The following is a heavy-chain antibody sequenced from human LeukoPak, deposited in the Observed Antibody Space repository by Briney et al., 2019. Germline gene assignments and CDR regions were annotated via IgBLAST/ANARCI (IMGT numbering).Heavy chain of an antibody. J-gene: IGHJ4*02. V-gene: IGHV1-18*01. CDR1: GYTFTSYD. CDR3: ARVPYGSGSSDFDY. Sequence: ASVKVSCKASGYTFTSYDINWVRQATGQGLEWMGWISAYNGNTNCAQKLQGRVTMTTDTSTSTAYMELRSLRSDDTAVYYCARVPYGSGSSDFDYWGQGTLVTVSS. D-gene: IGHD3-10*01. CDR2: ISAYNGNT.